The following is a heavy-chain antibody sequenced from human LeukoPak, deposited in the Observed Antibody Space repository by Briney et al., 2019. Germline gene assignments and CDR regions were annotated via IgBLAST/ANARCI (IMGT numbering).Heavy chain of an antibody. Sequence: GGSLRLSCAASGFTFSSYAMSWVRQAPGKGLEWVSVISGSGGSTYYADSVKGRFTITRDNSKNTLFLQMDSLRAEDTAVYYCAKANRFDYWGQGTLVTVSS. CDR1: GFTFSSYA. CDR2: ISGSGGST. V-gene: IGHV3-23*01. CDR3: AKANRFDY. J-gene: IGHJ4*02.